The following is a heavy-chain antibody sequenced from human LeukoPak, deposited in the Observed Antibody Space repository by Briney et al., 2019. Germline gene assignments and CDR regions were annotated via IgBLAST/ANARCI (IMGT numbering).Heavy chain of an antibody. V-gene: IGHV3-11*06. J-gene: IGHJ4*02. CDR3: ARSAFDWLLVDY. Sequence: PGGSLRLSCAASGFTFSDNYMSWIRQAPGKGLEWVSSISSSSSYIYYADSVKGRFTISRDNAKNSLYLQMNSLRAEDTAVYYCARSAFDWLLVDYWGQGTLVTVSS. D-gene: IGHD3-9*01. CDR1: GFTFSDNY. CDR2: ISSSSSYI.